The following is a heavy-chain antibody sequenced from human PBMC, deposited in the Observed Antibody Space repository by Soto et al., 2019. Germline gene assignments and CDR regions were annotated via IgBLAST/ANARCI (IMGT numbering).Heavy chain of an antibody. D-gene: IGHD4-17*01. CDR1: GETVSSNSAD. J-gene: IGHJ5*02. CDR2: TYYRYKGYS. Sequence: SPTLTLTCALYGETVSSNSADWNLIRLSPSRGLEGLGRTYYRYKGYSVYAPSAKSRISNNPDTSKNQFSLQLNCVTPNDTAICYYALGQGGLRPWGEGTLVT. CDR3: ALGQGGLRP. V-gene: IGHV6-1*01.